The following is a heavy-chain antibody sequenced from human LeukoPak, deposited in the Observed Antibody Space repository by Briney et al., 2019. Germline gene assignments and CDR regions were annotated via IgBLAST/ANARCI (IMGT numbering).Heavy chain of an antibody. CDR1: GGSISSGSYY. D-gene: IGHD2-2*01. J-gene: IGHJ5*02. CDR3: ARDDRSSTSCYNWLDP. V-gene: IGHV4-61*02. Sequence: SETLSLTCTVSGGSISSGSYYWSWIRQPAGKGLEWIGRIYTSGSTNYNPSLKSRVTISVDTSKNQFSLKLSSVTAADTAVYYCARDDRSSTSCYNWLDPWGQGTLVTVSS. CDR2: IYTSGST.